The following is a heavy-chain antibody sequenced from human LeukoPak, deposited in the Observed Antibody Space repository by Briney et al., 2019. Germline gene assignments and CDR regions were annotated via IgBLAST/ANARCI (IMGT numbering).Heavy chain of an antibody. CDR3: AKRERQSFAY. D-gene: IGHD6-19*01. J-gene: IGHJ4*02. Sequence: PGGSLRLSCAASGFTFSSYSMNWVRQAPGKGLEWVSSISSSSSYIYYADSVKGRFTVSRDNAKNSLYLQMISLRADDTAVYYCAKRERQSFAYWGQGTLVTVSS. V-gene: IGHV3-21*04. CDR2: ISSSSSYI. CDR1: GFTFSSYS.